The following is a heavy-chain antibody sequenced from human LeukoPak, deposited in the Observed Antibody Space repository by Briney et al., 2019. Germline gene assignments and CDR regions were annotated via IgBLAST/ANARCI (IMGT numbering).Heavy chain of an antibody. J-gene: IGHJ3*02. D-gene: IGHD2-15*01. CDR3: ARDLRLLDAFDI. CDR1: GGSISSYY. V-gene: IGHV4-59*01. Sequence: SETLSLTCTVSGGSISSYYWSWIRQPPGKGLEWIGYIYYSGSTNYNPSLKSRVTISVDTSKNQFSLRLSSVTAADTAVYYCARDLRLLDAFDIWGQGTMVTVSS. CDR2: IYYSGST.